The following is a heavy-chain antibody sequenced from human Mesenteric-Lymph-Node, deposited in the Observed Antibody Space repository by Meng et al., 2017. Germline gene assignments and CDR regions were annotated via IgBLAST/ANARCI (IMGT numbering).Heavy chain of an antibody. CDR2: ISSNGGST. V-gene: IGHV3-64*01. CDR1: GFTFSSYA. D-gene: IGHD6-13*01. Sequence: GESLKISCAASGFTFSSYAMNWVRQAPGKGLEYVSAISSNGGSTYYANSVKGRFTISRDNSKNTLYLQMGSLRAEDMAVYYCARVEAEAAGTPYYFDYWGQGTLVTVSS. CDR3: ARVEAEAAGTPYYFDY. J-gene: IGHJ4*02.